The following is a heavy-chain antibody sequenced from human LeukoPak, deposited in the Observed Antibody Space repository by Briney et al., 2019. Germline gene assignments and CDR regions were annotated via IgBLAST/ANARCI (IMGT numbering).Heavy chain of an antibody. Sequence: PSQTLSLTCTVCGGSISSGDYYWRWIRQPPGKGLEWIGYIYYSGSTYHNPSLKSRVTISVDTSKNQFSLKLSSVTAADTAVYYCARDRVVVVVAATRSGGKEYYYYGMDVWGQGTTVTVSS. CDR1: GGSISSGDYY. J-gene: IGHJ6*02. D-gene: IGHD2-15*01. CDR3: ARDRVVVVVAATRSGGKEYYYYGMDV. CDR2: IYYSGST. V-gene: IGHV4-30-4*01.